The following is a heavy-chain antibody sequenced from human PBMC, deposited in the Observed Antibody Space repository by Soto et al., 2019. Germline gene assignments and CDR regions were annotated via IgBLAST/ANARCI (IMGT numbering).Heavy chain of an antibody. Sequence: QVQLVQSGAEVKKPGSSVKVSCKASGGTFSSYTISWVRQAPGQGLEWMGRIIPILGIANYAQKFQGRVTITADKSTSTAYMELSSLRSEDTAVYYCARQSAGDYYYYMDVWGKGTTVTVSS. D-gene: IGHD4-17*01. J-gene: IGHJ6*03. CDR3: ARQSAGDYYYYMDV. V-gene: IGHV1-69*02. CDR1: GGTFSSYT. CDR2: IIPILGIA.